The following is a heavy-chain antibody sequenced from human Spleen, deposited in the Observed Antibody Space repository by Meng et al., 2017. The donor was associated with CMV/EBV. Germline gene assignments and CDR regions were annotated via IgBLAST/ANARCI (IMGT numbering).Heavy chain of an antibody. CDR2: IYTGGIRSDGDT. Sequence: GESLKISCAASGCSVSSYYMGWVRQAPGKGQEWGSVIYTGGIRSDGDTDYADSGKSRFTVSRDNSRNTLYLQMDSLRPEDTAVYYCARREIRGYTQGLYSFNVWGQGTRVTVSS. V-gene: IGHV3-66*02. J-gene: IGHJ3*01. CDR1: GCSVSSYY. CDR3: ARREIRGYTQGLYSFNV. D-gene: IGHD5-18*01.